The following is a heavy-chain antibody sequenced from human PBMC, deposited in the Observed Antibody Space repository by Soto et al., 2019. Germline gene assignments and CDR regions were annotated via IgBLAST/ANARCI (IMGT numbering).Heavy chain of an antibody. CDR3: GREICYNGNDVGVYYYYYYLDV. CDR2: IYYSGST. CDR1: GGSISSGVYY. V-gene: IGHV4-31*03. D-gene: IGHD1-1*01. J-gene: IGHJ6*03. Sequence: PSETLSLTCTVSGGSISSGVYYWSWIRQHPGKGLEWIGYIYYSGSTYYNPSLKSRVTISVDTSKNQFSLKLSSVTAADTAVYNWGREICYNGNDVGVYYYYYYLDVGGKGTTVPV.